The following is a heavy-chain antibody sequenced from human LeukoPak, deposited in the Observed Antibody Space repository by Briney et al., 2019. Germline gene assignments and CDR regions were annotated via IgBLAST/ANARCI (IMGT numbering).Heavy chain of an antibody. J-gene: IGHJ4*02. CDR1: GFTFSSYG. V-gene: IGHV3-30*18. CDR3: ANGDY. Sequence: GGSLRLSCAASGFTFSSYGMHWVRQAPGKGLEGGAVISYDGSNKYYADSVKGRFTISRDNSKNTLYLQMNSLRAEDTAVYYCANGDYWGQGTLVTVSS. CDR2: ISYDGSNK.